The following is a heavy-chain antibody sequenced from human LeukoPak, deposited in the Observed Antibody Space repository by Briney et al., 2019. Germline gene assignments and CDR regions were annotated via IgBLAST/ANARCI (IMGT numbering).Heavy chain of an antibody. CDR3: ATRGDGYNHYYYGMDV. V-gene: IGHV1-69*13. D-gene: IGHD5-24*01. CDR2: IIPIFGTA. Sequence: ASVKVSCKASGGTFSSYAISWVRQAPGQGLEWMGGIIPIFGTANYAQKFQGRVTITADESTSTAYMELSSLRSEDTAVYYCATRGDGYNHYYYGMDVWGQGTTVTVSS. CDR1: GGTFSSYA. J-gene: IGHJ6*02.